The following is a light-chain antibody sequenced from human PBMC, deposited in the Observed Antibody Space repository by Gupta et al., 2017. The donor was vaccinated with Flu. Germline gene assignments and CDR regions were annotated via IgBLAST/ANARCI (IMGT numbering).Light chain of an antibody. CDR1: QSVRSNY. CDR3: HQDGTSPRT. V-gene: IGKV3D-20*01. J-gene: IGKJ1*01. CDR2: DAS. Sequence: EIVLTQSPATLSLSPGDRATLSCGASQSVRSNYLAWYQQKPGLAPRLLIYDASRRAAGIPDRFSGSGSGTDFTLTISRLEPEDFAVYYCHQDGTSPRTFGQGTRVEIK.